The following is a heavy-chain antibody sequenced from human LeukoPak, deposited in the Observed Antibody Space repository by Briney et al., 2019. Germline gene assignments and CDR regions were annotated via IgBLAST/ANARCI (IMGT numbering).Heavy chain of an antibody. CDR2: IIPIFGTA. V-gene: IGHV1-69*13. CDR1: GGTFSSYA. CDR3: AGEVIAVAGTPLDY. D-gene: IGHD6-19*01. Sequence: GASVKVSCKASGGTFSSYAISWVRQAPGQGLEWMGGIIPIFGTANYAQKFLGRVTITADESTSTAYMELSSLRSEDTAVYYCAGEVIAVAGTPLDYWGQGTLVTVSS. J-gene: IGHJ4*02.